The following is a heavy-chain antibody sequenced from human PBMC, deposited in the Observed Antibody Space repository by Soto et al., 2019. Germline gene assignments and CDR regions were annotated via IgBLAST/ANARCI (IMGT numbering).Heavy chain of an antibody. V-gene: IGHV3-23*01. CDR3: ARRVIGSSRAFDI. CDR1: GFAFSSHP. D-gene: IGHD3-10*01. J-gene: IGHJ3*02. Sequence: GESLKISFAASGFAFSSHPMSWVRQAPEKGLEWVAGISDGGDLTYNADSVRGRFTISRDNSRNTLYLQMNSLRAEDTAVYYCARRVIGSSRAFDIWGQGTMVTVSS. CDR2: ISDGGDLT.